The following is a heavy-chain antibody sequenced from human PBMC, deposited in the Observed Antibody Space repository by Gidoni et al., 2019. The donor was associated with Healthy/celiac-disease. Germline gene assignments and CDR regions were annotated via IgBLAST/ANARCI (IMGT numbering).Heavy chain of an antibody. CDR1: GFTFRSYA. V-gene: IGHV3-23*01. J-gene: IGHJ4*02. CDR3: AKGAGYRPGESVDY. D-gene: IGHD3-16*01. Sequence: EVQLLESGGGLVQPGGSLRLSCAAPGFTFRSYAMSWVRQAPGKGLEWVSAISGSGGSTYYADSVKGRFTISRDNSKNTLYLQMNSLRAEDTAVYYCAKGAGYRPGESVDYWGQGTLVTVSS. CDR2: ISGSGGST.